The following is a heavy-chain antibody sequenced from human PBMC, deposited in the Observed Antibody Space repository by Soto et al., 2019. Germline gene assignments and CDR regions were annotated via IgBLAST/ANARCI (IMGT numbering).Heavy chain of an antibody. CDR1: GFTFSSYG. D-gene: IGHD2-2*01. CDR3: AKANKLPAAMSGGWVDYGMDV. J-gene: IGHJ6*02. Sequence: PGGALRLSCAASGFTFSSYGMHWVRQAPGKGLKWVAVISYDGSNKYYADSAEGRFTISRDNSKNTLYLQMNSLRAEDTAVYYCAKANKLPAAMSGGWVDYGMDVWGQGTTVTVSS. CDR2: ISYDGSNK. V-gene: IGHV3-30*18.